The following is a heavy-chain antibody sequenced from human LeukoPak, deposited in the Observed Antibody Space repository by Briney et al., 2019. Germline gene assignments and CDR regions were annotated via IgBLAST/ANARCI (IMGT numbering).Heavy chain of an antibody. D-gene: IGHD1-26*01. CDR3: SRGVGATDN. CDR2: ITSDGSST. V-gene: IGHV3-74*01. Sequence: GGSLRLSCTASGFTFSSYWMHWVRQAPGKGLEWVSRITSDGSSTSHADSVKGRFTTSRDNAKNTLYLQMNSLRAEDTAVYYCSRGVGATDNWGQGTLVTVSS. J-gene: IGHJ4*02. CDR1: GFTFSSYW.